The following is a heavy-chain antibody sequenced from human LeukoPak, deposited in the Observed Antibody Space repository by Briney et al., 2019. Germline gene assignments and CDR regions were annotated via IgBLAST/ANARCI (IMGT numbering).Heavy chain of an antibody. V-gene: IGHV3-23*01. D-gene: IGHD2-15*01. CDR1: GFTFSTYA. CDR3: ARDPRNVGLAP. Sequence: GGSLRLSCAASGFTFSTYAMSWVRQAPGKGLEWVSAIGRSAGSTYYADSVKGRFTTSRDNVKNTLYLQMNSLRVEDTAVYYCARDPRNVGLAPWGQGTLVTVSS. CDR2: IGRSAGST. J-gene: IGHJ5*02.